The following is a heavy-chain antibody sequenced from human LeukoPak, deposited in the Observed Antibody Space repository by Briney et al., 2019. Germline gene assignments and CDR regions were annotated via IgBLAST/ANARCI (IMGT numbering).Heavy chain of an antibody. J-gene: IGHJ3*01. CDR1: GFTFSGFW. Sequence: GGSLRLSCAVSGFTFSGFWMSWSRQAPGKGLEWVASINSDGSEGYYADVARGRFTISRDNAKNSLYLQINSLRAEDTAVYYCARSSYSSSSSVWGQGTMVTVSS. V-gene: IGHV3-7*03. CDR3: ARSSYSSSSSV. D-gene: IGHD6-6*01. CDR2: INSDGSEG.